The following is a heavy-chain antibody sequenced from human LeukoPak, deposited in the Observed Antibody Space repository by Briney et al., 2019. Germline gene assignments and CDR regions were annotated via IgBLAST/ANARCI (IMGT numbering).Heavy chain of an antibody. J-gene: IGHJ4*02. Sequence: GGSLRLSCAASGFTFSSYAMHWVRQAPGKGLEWVGRIKSKTDGGTTDYAAPVKGRFTISRDDSKNTLYLQMNSLKTEDTAVYYCTKIAVAGITDYWGQGTLVTVSS. V-gene: IGHV3-15*01. CDR2: IKSKTDGGTT. CDR1: GFTFSSYA. D-gene: IGHD6-19*01. CDR3: TKIAVAGITDY.